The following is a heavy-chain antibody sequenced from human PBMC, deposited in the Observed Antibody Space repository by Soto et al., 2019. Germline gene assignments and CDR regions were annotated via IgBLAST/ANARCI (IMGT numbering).Heavy chain of an antibody. D-gene: IGHD2-15*01. CDR3: ARDGGAYCSGGSCLGFDY. J-gene: IGHJ4*02. Sequence: PSETLSLTCTVSGGSISSGGYYWSWIRQHPGKGLEWIGYIYYSGSTYYNPSLKSRVTISVDTSKNQFSLKLSSVTAADTAVYYCARDGGAYCSGGSCLGFDYWGQGTLVTVS. CDR2: IYYSGST. V-gene: IGHV4-31*03. CDR1: GGSISSGGYY.